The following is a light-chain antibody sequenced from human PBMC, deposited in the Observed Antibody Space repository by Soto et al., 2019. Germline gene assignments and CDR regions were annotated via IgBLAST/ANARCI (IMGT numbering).Light chain of an antibody. V-gene: IGKV1-5*03. J-gene: IGKJ1*01. CDR1: QSVSSC. CDR2: KAS. CDR3: QHYNSSSSWT. Sequence: DLQMTQSPSTLSASVGDRVTITCRASQSVSSCLAWYQQNPGKAPKLLIYKASSLESGVPSRFSGSGSGTEFTLTISSLQPDDFATYYCQHYNSSSSWTFGQGTKVEIK.